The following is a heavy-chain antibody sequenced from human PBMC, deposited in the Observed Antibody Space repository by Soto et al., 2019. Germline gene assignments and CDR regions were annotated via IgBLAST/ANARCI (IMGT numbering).Heavy chain of an antibody. CDR2: INAGNGNT. D-gene: IGHD2-8*01. V-gene: IGHV1-3*01. CDR1: GYTFTSYA. Sequence: GASVKVSCKASGYTFTSYAMHWVRQAPGQRLEWMGWINAGNGNTKYSQKFQGRVTITRDTSASTAYMELSSLRFEDTAVYYCARSLGYCTNGVCPMDVWGQGTTVTVSS. CDR3: ARSLGYCTNGVCPMDV. J-gene: IGHJ6*02.